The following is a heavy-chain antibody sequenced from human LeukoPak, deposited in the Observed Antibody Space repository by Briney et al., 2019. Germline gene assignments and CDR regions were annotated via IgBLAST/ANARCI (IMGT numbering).Heavy chain of an antibody. CDR1: GGSISTSNYY. CDR3: ASAIEDYGSGSYYNVKRGISEDI. V-gene: IGHV4-39*07. CDR2: IFYSGST. D-gene: IGHD3-10*01. J-gene: IGHJ3*02. Sequence: SETLSLTCTVSGGSISTSNYYWGWIRQPPGKGLEWIGNIFYSGSTYYSPSLRSRVTISVDTSKNQFSLKLSSVTAADTAVYYCASAIEDYGSGSYYNVKRGISEDIWGQGTMVTVSS.